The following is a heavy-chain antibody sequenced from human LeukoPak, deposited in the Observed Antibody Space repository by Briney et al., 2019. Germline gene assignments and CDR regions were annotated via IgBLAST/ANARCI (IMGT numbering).Heavy chain of an antibody. CDR1: GYTFTGYY. CDR3: ARDPHSGDYFDY. Sequence: ASVKVSCKASGYTFTGYYMHWVRQAPGQGLEWMGWINPNSGGTNYAQKFQGRVTMTRDTSISTAYMELSRLRSDDTAVYYCARDPHSGDYFDYWGQGTLVTVSS. V-gene: IGHV1-2*02. D-gene: IGHD7-27*01. CDR2: INPNSGGT. J-gene: IGHJ4*02.